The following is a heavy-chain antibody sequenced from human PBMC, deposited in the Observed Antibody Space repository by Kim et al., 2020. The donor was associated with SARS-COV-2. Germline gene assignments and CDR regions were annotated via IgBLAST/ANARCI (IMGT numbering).Heavy chain of an antibody. CDR2: IIPIFGTA. D-gene: IGHD4-17*01. J-gene: IGHJ5*02. Sequence: SVKVSCKASGGTFSSYAISWVRQAPGQGLEWMGGIIPIFGTANYAQKFQGRVTITADESTSTAYMELSSLRSEDTAVYYCARGKHYGDYDSHWFDPWGQGTLVTVSS. V-gene: IGHV1-69*13. CDR3: ARGKHYGDYDSHWFDP. CDR1: GGTFSSYA.